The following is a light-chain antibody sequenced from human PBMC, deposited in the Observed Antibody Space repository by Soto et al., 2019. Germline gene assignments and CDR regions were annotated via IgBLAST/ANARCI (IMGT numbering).Light chain of an antibody. CDR2: AAS. CDR1: QSLSSSY. V-gene: IGKV3-20*01. Sequence: EIVLTQFPGTLSLSPGERATLSCRPSQSLSSSYLVWYQQKPGQAPRLLIYAASRRATGIPDRFSGSGSATEYTPTISRLEPEDSAVYYCQQQGTFGQGTKLEIK. CDR3: QQQGT. J-gene: IGKJ2*01.